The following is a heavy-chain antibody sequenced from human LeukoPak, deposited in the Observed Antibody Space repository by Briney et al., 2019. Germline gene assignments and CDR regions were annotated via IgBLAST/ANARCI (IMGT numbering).Heavy chain of an antibody. D-gene: IGHD6-13*01. CDR1: GYTFTNYG. J-gene: IGHJ4*02. CDR2: ISAYNGNT. CDR3: AKSSIIAAAGPYYFDY. Sequence: ASVKVSCKASGYTFTNYGVTWVRQAPGQGLEWMGWISAYNGNTKHAQKVQGRVTMTTDTSTSTVYMELRSLRSDDTAVYYCAKSSIIAAAGPYYFDYWGQGTLVTVSS. V-gene: IGHV1-18*01.